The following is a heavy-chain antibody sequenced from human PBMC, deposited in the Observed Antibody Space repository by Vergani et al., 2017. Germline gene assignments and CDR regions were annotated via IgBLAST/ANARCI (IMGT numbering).Heavy chain of an antibody. CDR1: GFTFDDYA. V-gene: IGHV3-9*01. CDR3: AKDYSSSSDGFDY. J-gene: IGHJ4*02. CDR2: ISWNSGSI. D-gene: IGHD6-6*01. Sequence: EVQLVESGGGLVQPGRSLRLSCAASGFTFDDYAMHWVRQAPGKGLEWVSGISWNSGSIGYADSVKGRFTISRDNAKNSLYLQMNSLRAEDTALYYCAKDYSSSSDGFDYWGQRTLVTVSS.